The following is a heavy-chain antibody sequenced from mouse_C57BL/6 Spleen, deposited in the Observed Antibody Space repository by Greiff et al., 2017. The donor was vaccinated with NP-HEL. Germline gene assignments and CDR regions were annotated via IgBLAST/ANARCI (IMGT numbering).Heavy chain of an antibody. CDR3: ARRGEYSNYTFRYAMDY. J-gene: IGHJ4*01. CDR2: INPNNGGT. Sequence: VQLQQSGPELVKPGASVKIPCKASGYTFTDYNMDWVKQSHGKSLEWIGDINPNNGGTIYNQKFKGKATLTVDKSSSTAYMELRSLTSEDTAVYYCARRGEYSNYTFRYAMDYWGQGTSVTVSS. D-gene: IGHD2-5*01. V-gene: IGHV1-18*01. CDR1: GYTFTDYN.